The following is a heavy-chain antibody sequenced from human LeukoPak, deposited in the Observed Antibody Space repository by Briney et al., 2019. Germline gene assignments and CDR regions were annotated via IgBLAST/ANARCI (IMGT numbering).Heavy chain of an antibody. CDR2: INPNSGGT. Sequence: ASVKVSCKASGYTFTGYYVHWVRQAPGQGLEWMGWINPNSGGTNYAQKFQGRVTMTRDTSISTAHMELSRLRSDDTAVYYCASQEMATIAYYFDYWGQGTLVTVSS. CDR1: GYTFTGYY. D-gene: IGHD5-24*01. CDR3: ASQEMATIAYYFDY. V-gene: IGHV1-2*02. J-gene: IGHJ4*02.